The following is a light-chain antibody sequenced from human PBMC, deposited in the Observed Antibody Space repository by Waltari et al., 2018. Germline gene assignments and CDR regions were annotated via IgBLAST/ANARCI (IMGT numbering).Light chain of an antibody. V-gene: IGLV2-14*03. CDR3: SSYISSSTLEV. CDR1: SSDVGGYNY. J-gene: IGLJ3*02. CDR2: DVS. Sequence: QSALTQPASVSGSPGQSITISCTGTSSDVGGYNYVSWYQQHPGKAPKLIIFDVSNRPSGVSNRFSGSKSGNTASLTISGLQAEDEADYYCSSYISSSTLEVFGGGTRLTVL.